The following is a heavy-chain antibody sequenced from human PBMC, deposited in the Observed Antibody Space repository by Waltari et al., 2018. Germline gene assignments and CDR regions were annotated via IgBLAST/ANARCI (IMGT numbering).Heavy chain of an antibody. J-gene: IGHJ3*02. CDR2: INSDGSST. CDR3: ARGGDYHGFDI. CDR1: GFTFRNYW. Sequence: ELQLVESGGGLVQPGGSLRLSCTASGFTFRNYWIHWVRQAPGKGLEWVSRINSDGSSTIYTDSVKGRFSTSRDNAKNTLYLHMNSLKAEDTAVYFCARGGDYHGFDIWGQGTMVTVSS. D-gene: IGHD4-17*01. V-gene: IGHV3-74*01.